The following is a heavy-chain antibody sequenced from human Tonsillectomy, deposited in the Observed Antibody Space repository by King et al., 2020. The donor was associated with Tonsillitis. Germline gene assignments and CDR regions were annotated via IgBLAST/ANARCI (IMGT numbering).Heavy chain of an antibody. J-gene: IGHJ4*02. CDR2: MYYNGST. V-gene: IGHV4-59*01. Sequence: VQLQESGPGLVKPSETLSLTCTVSGGSISNYYWSWIRQIPGKGLEWIGYMYYNGSTIYNPSLKSRVTISVDTSKNQFSLKMRSVTAADTAVYYCARVYLREGGFLEWLLRDWGQGTLVTVSS. CDR1: GGSISNYY. D-gene: IGHD3-3*01. CDR3: ARVYLREGGFLEWLLRD.